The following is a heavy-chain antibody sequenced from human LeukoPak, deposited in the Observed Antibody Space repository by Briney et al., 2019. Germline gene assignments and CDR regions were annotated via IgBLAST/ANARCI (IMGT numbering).Heavy chain of an antibody. V-gene: IGHV1-2*06. J-gene: IGHJ4*02. CDR2: ITPNSGGT. CDR3: ARVREWEEISGAIPDYFDY. CDR1: GYTFTGYY. Sequence: ASVKVSCKASGYTFTGYYMHWVRQAPGQGLEWIRRITPNSGGTNYAQKFQGRVTMTRDTSINTAYMELTSLTSDDTAVYYCARVREWEEISGAIPDYFDYWGQGTLVTVSP. D-gene: IGHD3-3*01.